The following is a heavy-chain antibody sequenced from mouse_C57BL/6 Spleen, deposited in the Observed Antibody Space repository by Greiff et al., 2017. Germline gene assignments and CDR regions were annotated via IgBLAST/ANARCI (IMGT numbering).Heavy chain of an antibody. CDR1: GYTFTSYW. CDR3: ARSDGNYDFDY. D-gene: IGHD2-1*01. V-gene: IGHV1-50*01. Sequence: QVQLQQPGAELVKPGASVKLSCKASGYTFTSYWMQWVKQRPGQGLEWIGEIDPSDSYTNYNQKLKGKATLTVDTSSSTAYMQLSSLTSEDSAVYYCARSDGNYDFDYWGQGTTLTVYS. J-gene: IGHJ2*01. CDR2: IDPSDSYT.